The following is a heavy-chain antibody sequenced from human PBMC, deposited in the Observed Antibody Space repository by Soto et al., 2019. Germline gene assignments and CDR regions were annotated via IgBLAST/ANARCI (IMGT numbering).Heavy chain of an antibody. CDR3: ARDRSIMVVTDALDI. CDR1: GFTFSSYS. D-gene: IGHD2-21*01. V-gene: IGHV3-21*01. Sequence: GGSLRLSCAASGFTFSSYSMNWVRQAPGKGLEWVSYISSSSSNIYYADSVKGRFTISRDNAKNSLYLQMNSLRDEDTAVYYCARDRSIMVVTDALDIWGQGTLVTVSS. J-gene: IGHJ3*02. CDR2: ISSSSSNI.